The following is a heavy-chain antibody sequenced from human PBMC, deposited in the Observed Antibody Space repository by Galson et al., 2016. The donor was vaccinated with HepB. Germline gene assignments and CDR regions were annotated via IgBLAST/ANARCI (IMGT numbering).Heavy chain of an antibody. CDR2: IKQDGSEK. J-gene: IGHJ1*01. D-gene: IGHD1-7*01. CDR1: GFTFSSYW. V-gene: IGHV3-7*01. CDR3: VRDLDKNYDQGYFQH. Sequence: SLRLSCAASGFTFSSYWMSWDRQAPGKGLEWVANIKQDGSEKYYVDSVKGRFTISRDNAKNSLYLQMNSLRAEDTAVYYCVRDLDKNYDQGYFQHWGQGTLVTVSS.